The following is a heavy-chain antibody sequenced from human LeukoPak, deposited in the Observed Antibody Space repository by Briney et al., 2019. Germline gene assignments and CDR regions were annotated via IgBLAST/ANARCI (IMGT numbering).Heavy chain of an antibody. Sequence: GGSLRLSCAASGFTFSNYGMHWVRQAPGKGLEWVAFIRYDGSNKYYADSVKGRFTISRDNSKNTLYLQMNSLRAEDTAVYYCARRSAAKDAFDIWGQGTKVTVSS. J-gene: IGHJ3*02. V-gene: IGHV3-30*02. CDR3: ARRSAAKDAFDI. CDR2: IRYDGSNK. CDR1: GFTFSNYG. D-gene: IGHD6-25*01.